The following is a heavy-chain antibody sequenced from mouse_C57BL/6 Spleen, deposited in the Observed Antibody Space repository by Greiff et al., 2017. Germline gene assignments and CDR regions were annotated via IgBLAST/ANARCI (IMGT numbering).Heavy chain of an antibody. CDR1: GYTFTSSG. D-gene: IGHD1-1*01. V-gene: IGHV1-81*01. CDR2: IYPRSGNT. Sequence: VQLQESGAELARPGASVTLSCKASGYTFTSSGIRWVKQRTGQGLEWIGEIYPRSGNTYYTAKFQGKATLTADKSSSTAYMELRSLTSEDSAVYICARGYYCSSYPYNFDYWGQGTTLTVSS. CDR3: ARGYYCSSYPYNFDY. J-gene: IGHJ2*01.